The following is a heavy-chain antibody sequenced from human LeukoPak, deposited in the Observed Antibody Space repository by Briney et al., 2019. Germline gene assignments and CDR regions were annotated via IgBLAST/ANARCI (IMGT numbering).Heavy chain of an antibody. Sequence: ASVKVSCKASGYTFTSYDINWVRLATGQGLEWMGWMNPNSGNTGYAQKFQGRVTITRNTSISTAYMELSSLRSEDTAVYYCARTPKKLRFLEWLPYYFDYWGQGTLVTVSS. V-gene: IGHV1-8*03. D-gene: IGHD3-3*01. J-gene: IGHJ4*02. CDR3: ARTPKKLRFLEWLPYYFDY. CDR2: MNPNSGNT. CDR1: GYTFTSYD.